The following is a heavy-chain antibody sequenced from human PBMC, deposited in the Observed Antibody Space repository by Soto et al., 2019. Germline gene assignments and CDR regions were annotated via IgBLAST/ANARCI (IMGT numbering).Heavy chain of an antibody. Sequence: QVQLVQSGAEVKKPGASVKVSCKASGYTFTSYGISWVRQAPGQGLEWMGWISAYNGNTNYAQKLQGRVTMTTDTSTSTAYRGLRSLRSDDTAVYYCAGDWAAAGPFDYWGQGTLVTVSS. D-gene: IGHD6-13*01. J-gene: IGHJ4*02. CDR1: GYTFTSYG. CDR3: AGDWAAAGPFDY. V-gene: IGHV1-18*01. CDR2: ISAYNGNT.